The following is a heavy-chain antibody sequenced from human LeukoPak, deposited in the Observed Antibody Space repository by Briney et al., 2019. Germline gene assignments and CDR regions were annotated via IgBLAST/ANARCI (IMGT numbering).Heavy chain of an antibody. V-gene: IGHV1-69*04. CDR3: AREAMDYYDSSGYYGIGY. CDR2: IIPILGIA. Sequence: SVKVSCKASGGTFSSYAISWVRQAPGQGLEWMGRIIPILGIANYAQKFQGRVTITADKSTSTAYMELSSLRSEDTAVYYCAREAMDYYDSSGYYGIGYWGQGTLVTVSS. CDR1: GGTFSSYA. D-gene: IGHD3-22*01. J-gene: IGHJ4*02.